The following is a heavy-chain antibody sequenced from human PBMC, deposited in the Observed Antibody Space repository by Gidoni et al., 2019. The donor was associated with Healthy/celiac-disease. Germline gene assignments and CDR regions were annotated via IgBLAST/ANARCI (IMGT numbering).Heavy chain of an antibody. D-gene: IGHD6-19*01. Sequence: EVQLVESGGGLVQPGGSLRLSCAASGFTVSSNYMSWVRQAPGKGLEWVSVIYSGGSTYYADSVKGRFTISRDNSKNTLYLQMNSLRAEDTAVYYCARELSAEGIAVFDYWGQGTLVTVSS. V-gene: IGHV3-66*02. CDR1: GFTVSSNY. J-gene: IGHJ4*02. CDR3: ARELSAEGIAVFDY. CDR2: IYSGGST.